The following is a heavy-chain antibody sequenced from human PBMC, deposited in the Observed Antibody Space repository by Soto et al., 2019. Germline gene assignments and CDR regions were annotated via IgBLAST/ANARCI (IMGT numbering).Heavy chain of an antibody. CDR2: INAGNGNT. CDR1: GYTFTSYA. V-gene: IGHV1-3*01. D-gene: IGHD2-2*01. CDR3: AGGSRYCSSTSCMGTWFDP. J-gene: IGHJ5*02. Sequence: ASVKVSCKASGYTFTSYAMHWVSQAPGQRLEWMGWINAGNGNTKYSQKFQGRVTITRDTSASTAYRELSSLRSEDTAVYYCAGGSRYCSSTSCMGTWFDPWGQGTLVTVSS.